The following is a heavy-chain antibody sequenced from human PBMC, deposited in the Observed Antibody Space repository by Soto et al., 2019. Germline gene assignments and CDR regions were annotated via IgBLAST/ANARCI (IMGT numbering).Heavy chain of an antibody. Sequence: EVQLLESGGGLVQPGGSLRLSCAASGFTFSSYAMSWVRQAPGKGLEWVSAISGSGGSTYYADSVKGRFTISRDNSKNTLYLQMNSLRAEDTAVYYCAKDDLRSNNWNYENPPRDWFDPWGQGTLVTVSS. V-gene: IGHV3-23*01. J-gene: IGHJ5*02. D-gene: IGHD1-7*01. CDR2: ISGSGGST. CDR3: AKDDLRSNNWNYENPPRDWFDP. CDR1: GFTFSSYA.